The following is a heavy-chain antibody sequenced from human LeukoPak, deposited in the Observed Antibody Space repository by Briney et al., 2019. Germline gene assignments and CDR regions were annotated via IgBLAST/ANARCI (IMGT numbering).Heavy chain of an antibody. CDR1: GYTFSTYP. CDR2: IIPIFGTA. Sequence: GASVKVSCKASGYTFSTYPMNWVRQAPGQGLEWMGGIIPIFGTANYAQKFQGRVTITADESTSTAYMELSSLRSEDTAVYYCAREVGTTVVTPLDYWGQGTLVTVSS. D-gene: IGHD4-23*01. V-gene: IGHV1-69*13. CDR3: AREVGTTVVTPLDY. J-gene: IGHJ4*02.